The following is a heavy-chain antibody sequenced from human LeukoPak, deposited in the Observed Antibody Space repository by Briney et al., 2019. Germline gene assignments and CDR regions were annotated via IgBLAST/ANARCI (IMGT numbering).Heavy chain of an antibody. Sequence: PSETLSLTCTVSGGSISSYYWSWLRQPPGKGLEWIGYIYYSGSTNYNPSLKSRVTISVDTSKNQFSLKLSSVTAADTAVYYCARQAMPTSYYYYGMDVWGQGTTVTVSS. D-gene: IGHD2-2*01. CDR1: GGSISSYY. J-gene: IGHJ6*02. CDR2: IYYSGST. CDR3: ARQAMPTSYYYYGMDV. V-gene: IGHV4-59*08.